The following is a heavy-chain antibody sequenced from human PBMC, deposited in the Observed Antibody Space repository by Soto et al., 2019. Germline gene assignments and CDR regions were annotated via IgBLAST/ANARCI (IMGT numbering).Heavy chain of an antibody. CDR1: GGSISSYY. J-gene: IGHJ5*02. CDR2: IYYSGST. CDR3: ARDQGGGIDP. V-gene: IGHV4-59*01. D-gene: IGHD6-25*01. Sequence: PSETLSLSCTVSGGSISSYYWSWIRQPPGKGLEWIGYIYYSGSTNYNPSLKSRVTISVDTSKNQFSLKLSSVTAADTAVYYCARDQGGGIDPWGQGTLVTVSS.